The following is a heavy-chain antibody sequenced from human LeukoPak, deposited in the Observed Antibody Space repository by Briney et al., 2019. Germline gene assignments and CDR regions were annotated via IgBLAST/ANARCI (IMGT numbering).Heavy chain of an antibody. Sequence: ASVKVSCKASGYTFTSYDINWVRQATGQGLEWMGWMNPNSGNTGYAQKFQGRVTMTTNTFISTAYMELSSLRSEDTAVYYCARREYGSGSYHLVYWGQGTLVTVSS. V-gene: IGHV1-8*01. CDR2: MNPNSGNT. CDR1: GYTFTSYD. CDR3: ARREYGSGSYHLVY. D-gene: IGHD3-10*01. J-gene: IGHJ4*02.